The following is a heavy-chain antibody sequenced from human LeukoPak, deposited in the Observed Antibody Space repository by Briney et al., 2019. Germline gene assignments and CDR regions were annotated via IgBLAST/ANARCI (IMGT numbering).Heavy chain of an antibody. Sequence: ESGPTLVHPTQTLTLTCTFSGFSLRTSGMCVSWIRQPPGKALEWLARIDWDDDKYYSTSLKTRLTTSKDTSKNQVVLTLTNMDPVDTATYYCARTYYYGSGNWLDPWGQGTLVTVSS. CDR3: ARTYYYGSGNWLDP. CDR1: GFSLRTSGMC. V-gene: IGHV2-70*11. J-gene: IGHJ5*02. CDR2: IDWDDDK. D-gene: IGHD3-10*01.